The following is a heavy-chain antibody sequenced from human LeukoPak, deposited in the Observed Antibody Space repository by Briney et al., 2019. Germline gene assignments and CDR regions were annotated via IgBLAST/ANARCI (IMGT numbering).Heavy chain of an antibody. V-gene: IGHV3-53*01. J-gene: IGHJ4*02. Sequence: GGSLGLSCTVSGFTVSSNSMSWVRQAPGKGLEWVSFIYSDNTHYSDSVKGRFTISRDNSKNTLYLQMNSLRAEDTAVYYCARRAGAYSHPYDYWGQGTLVTVSS. CDR1: GFTVSSNS. CDR2: IYSDNT. D-gene: IGHD4/OR15-4a*01. CDR3: ARRAGAYSHPYDY.